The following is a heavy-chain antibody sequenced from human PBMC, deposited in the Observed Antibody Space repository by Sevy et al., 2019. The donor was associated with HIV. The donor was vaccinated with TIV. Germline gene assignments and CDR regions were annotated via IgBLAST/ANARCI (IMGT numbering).Heavy chain of an antibody. D-gene: IGHD2-15*01. CDR1: GFTFNTYS. J-gene: IGHJ4*02. CDR2: ISSDGVNK. V-gene: IGHV3-30-3*01. Sequence: GGSLRLSCSVSGFTFNTYSFHGVRQAPRMGLEWVSVISSDGVNKYYADSVRGRFTISRDNSKSTLYLQMNNLRAGDTGVYYCARGGILVEGDDRTTPFDFWGQGTLVTVSS. CDR3: ARGGILVEGDDRTTPFDF.